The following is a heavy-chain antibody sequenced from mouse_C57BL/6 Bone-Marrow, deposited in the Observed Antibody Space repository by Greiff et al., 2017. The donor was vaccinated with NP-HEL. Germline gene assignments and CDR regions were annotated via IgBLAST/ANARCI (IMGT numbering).Heavy chain of an antibody. CDR1: GYSITSGYY. CDR3: ARDYDYLYWYFDV. V-gene: IGHV3-6*01. Sequence: EVQLMESGPGLVKPSQSLSLTCSVTGYSITSGYYWNWIRQFPGNKLEWMGYISYDGSNNYNPSLKNRISITRDTSKNQFFLKLNSVTTEDTATYYCARDYDYLYWYFDVWGTGTTVTVSS. CDR2: ISYDGSN. D-gene: IGHD2-4*01. J-gene: IGHJ1*03.